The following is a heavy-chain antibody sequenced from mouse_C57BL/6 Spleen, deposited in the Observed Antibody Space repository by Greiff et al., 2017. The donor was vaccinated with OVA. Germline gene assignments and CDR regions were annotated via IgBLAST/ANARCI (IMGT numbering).Heavy chain of an antibody. V-gene: IGHV5-6*01. CDR1: GFTFSSYG. Sequence: EVQVVESGGDLVKPGGSLKLSCAASGFTFSSYGMSWVRQTPDKRLEWVATISSGGSYTYYPDSVKGRFTISRDNAKNTLYLQMSSLKSEETAMYYCARHDGVLRYYFDYWGQGTTLTVSS. CDR2: ISSGGSYT. D-gene: IGHD1-1*01. J-gene: IGHJ2*01. CDR3: ARHDGVLRYYFDY.